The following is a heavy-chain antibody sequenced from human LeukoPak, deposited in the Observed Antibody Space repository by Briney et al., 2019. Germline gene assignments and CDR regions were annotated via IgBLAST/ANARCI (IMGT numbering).Heavy chain of an antibody. J-gene: IGHJ4*02. V-gene: IGHV3-74*01. CDR3: ARGRGTTDKDY. D-gene: IGHD1-7*01. CDR2: ISSDGSVT. CDR1: GFTFSNFW. Sequence: GGALRLSCAASGFTFSNFWMHWVRQAPGKGLVWVSRISSDGSVTTYADSVKGRFTISRDNAKNTLYLQMNSLRAEDTAVYYCARGRGTTDKDYWGQGTLVTVSS.